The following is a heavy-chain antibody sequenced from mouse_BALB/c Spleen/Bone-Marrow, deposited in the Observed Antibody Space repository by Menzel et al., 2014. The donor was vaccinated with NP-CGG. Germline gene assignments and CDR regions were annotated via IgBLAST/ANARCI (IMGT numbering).Heavy chain of an antibody. V-gene: IGHV1-39*01. Sequence: VHVMQSGPELEKPGASVKISCKASGYSFTGYNMNFVKQSNGKSLEWIGNIDPYYGGTSFNQKFKGKVTLTVDKSSSTTYMQLKSLTSEDSAVYYCAAGLYAVDYWGQGTSVTVSS. CDR3: AAGLYAVDY. J-gene: IGHJ4*01. CDR2: IDPYYGGT. CDR1: GYSFTGYN.